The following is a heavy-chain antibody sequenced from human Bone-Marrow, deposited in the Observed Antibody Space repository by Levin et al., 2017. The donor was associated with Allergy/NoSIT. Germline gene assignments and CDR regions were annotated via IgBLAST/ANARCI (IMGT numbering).Heavy chain of an antibody. V-gene: IGHV4-39*01. Sequence: AGGSLRLSCTVSGGSIISSSYYWGWVRQPPGKGLEWIGTIFFSGNTYYNPSLKSRVTISADTSKNQLFLKLSSVTAADTAVYYCAKLPTGRYFQHWGQGTLVTVSS. CDR2: IFFSGNT. CDR1: GGSIISSSYY. D-gene: IGHD1-14*01. CDR3: AKLPTGRYFQH. J-gene: IGHJ1*01.